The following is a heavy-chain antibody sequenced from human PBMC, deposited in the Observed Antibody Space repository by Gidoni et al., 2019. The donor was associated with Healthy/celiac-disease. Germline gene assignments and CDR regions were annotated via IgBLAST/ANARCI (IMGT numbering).Heavy chain of an antibody. V-gene: IGHV1-69*04. CDR3: ARGVGYFDY. CDR1: GGTFSSSA. CDR2: IIHILGIA. J-gene: IGHJ4*02. Sequence: QVQLVQSGAEVQKPGSSVKVSCKASGGTFSSSAIGWVRQAPGPGLEWMGRIIHILGIANYAQKFQGRVTITADKSTSTAYMALSSLRSEDTAVYYCARGVGYFDYWGQGTLVTVSS. D-gene: IGHD1-26*01.